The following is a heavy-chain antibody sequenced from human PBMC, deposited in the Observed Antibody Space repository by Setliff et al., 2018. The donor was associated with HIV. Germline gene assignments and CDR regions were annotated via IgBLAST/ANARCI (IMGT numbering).Heavy chain of an antibody. D-gene: IGHD4-17*01. J-gene: IGHJ4*02. V-gene: IGHV4-59*01. CDR2: IYYNGNT. Sequence: PSETLSLTCTISGGSITGYFWSWIRQPPGKGLEWIGYIYYNGNTTYNPSLKSRGTISVDTSKNQFSLKLTSVTAADTAVYYCAREIYGGNSRPFDYWGQGTLVTVSS. CDR3: AREIYGGNSRPFDY. CDR1: GGSITGYF.